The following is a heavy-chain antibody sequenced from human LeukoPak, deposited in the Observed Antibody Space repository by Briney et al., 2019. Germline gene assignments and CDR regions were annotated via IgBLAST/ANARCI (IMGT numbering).Heavy chain of an antibody. CDR1: GFTFDDYA. V-gene: IGHV3-9*01. Sequence: PGRSLRLSCAASGFTFDDYAMHWVRQAPGKGLEWVSGISWNSSSIGYADSVKGRFTISRDNAKNPLYLQMNSLRAEDTALYYCAKDTGPPGGWFDPWGQGTLVTVSS. CDR2: ISWNSSSI. D-gene: IGHD3-16*01. J-gene: IGHJ5*02. CDR3: AKDTGPPGGWFDP.